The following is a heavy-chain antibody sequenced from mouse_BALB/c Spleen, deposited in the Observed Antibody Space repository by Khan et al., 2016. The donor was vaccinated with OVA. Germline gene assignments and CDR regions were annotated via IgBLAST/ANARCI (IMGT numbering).Heavy chain of an antibody. J-gene: IGHJ3*01. D-gene: IGHD1-1*01. Sequence: EVKLLESGGGLVQPGGSLKLSCAASGFDFSRYWMSWVRQAPGKGLEWIGEINPDSSTINYTPPLKDKFIISRDNAKNTLYLPMSKVRSEDTARYYCARRGDYYGSSPAWFAYWGQGTLVTVSA. V-gene: IGHV4-1*02. CDR2: INPDSSTI. CDR1: GFDFSRYW. CDR3: ARRGDYYGSSPAWFAY.